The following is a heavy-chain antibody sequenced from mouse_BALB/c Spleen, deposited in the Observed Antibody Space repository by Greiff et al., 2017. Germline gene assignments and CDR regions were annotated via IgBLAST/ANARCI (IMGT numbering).Heavy chain of an antibody. D-gene: IGHD1-1*01. V-gene: IGHV1-69*02. CDR2: IYPSDSYT. J-gene: IGHJ2*01. CDR3: TREGLYYGSRGFDY. CDR1: GYTFTSYW. Sequence: QVQLKQPGAELVRPGASVKLSCKASGYTFTSYWINWVKQRPGQGLEWIGNIYPSDSYTNYNQKFKDKATLTVDKSSSTAYMQLSSPTSEDSAVYYCTREGLYYGSRGFDYWGQGTTLTVSS.